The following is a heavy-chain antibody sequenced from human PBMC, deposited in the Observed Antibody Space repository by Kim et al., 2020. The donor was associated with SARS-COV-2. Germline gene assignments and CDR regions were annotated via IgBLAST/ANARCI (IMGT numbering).Heavy chain of an antibody. CDR2: SGGST. V-gene: IGHV1-46*01. CDR3: ARGYFDS. J-gene: IGHJ3*02. D-gene: IGHD2-15*01. Sequence: SGGSTSYAQKFRGRVTMTRYTSTSTVYMELSSLRSEDTAVYYCARGYFDSWGQGTMVTVSS.